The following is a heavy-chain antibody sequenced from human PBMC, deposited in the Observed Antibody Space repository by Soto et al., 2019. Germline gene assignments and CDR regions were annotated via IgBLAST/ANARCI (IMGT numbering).Heavy chain of an antibody. J-gene: IGHJ4*02. Sequence: QVQLVESGGGVVQPGRSLRLSCAASGFTFSNSAMHWARQAPGKGLEWVAVISYDGNNKYYADSVKGQFTISRDNSMNTLYLQMNSLRPEDTAVYYCARDRVVAGIGEIDYWGQGTLVTVSS. CDR1: GFTFSNSA. CDR3: ARDRVVAGIGEIDY. CDR2: ISYDGNNK. V-gene: IGHV3-30-3*01. D-gene: IGHD6-19*01.